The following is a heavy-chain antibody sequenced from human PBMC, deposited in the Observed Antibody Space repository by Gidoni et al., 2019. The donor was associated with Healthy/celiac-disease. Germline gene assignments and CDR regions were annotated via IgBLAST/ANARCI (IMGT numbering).Heavy chain of an antibody. D-gene: IGHD3-10*01. CDR1: GFTFSSYA. J-gene: IGHJ5*02. V-gene: IGHV3-30-3*01. Sequence: QVQLVESGGGVVQPGRSLRLSCAASGFTFSSYAMHWVRQAPGKGLEWVAVISYDGSNKYYADSVKGRFTISRDNSKNTLYLQMNSLRAEDTAVYYCARVLGITMVRGVIEPWGQGTLVTVSS. CDR3: ARVLGITMVRGVIEP. CDR2: ISYDGSNK.